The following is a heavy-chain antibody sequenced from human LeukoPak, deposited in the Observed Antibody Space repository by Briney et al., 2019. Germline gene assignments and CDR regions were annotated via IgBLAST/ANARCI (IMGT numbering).Heavy chain of an antibody. V-gene: IGHV3-21*01. D-gene: IGHD6-13*01. CDR2: ISSSSSYI. Sequence: GGSLRLSCAASGFTFSSYSMNWVRQAPGKGLEWVSSISSSSSYIYYADSVKGRFTISRDNAKNSLYLQMNSLRAEDTAVYYCARARIAAAGIHGWGQGTLVTVSS. CDR1: GFTFSSYS. CDR3: ARARIAAAGIHG. J-gene: IGHJ4*02.